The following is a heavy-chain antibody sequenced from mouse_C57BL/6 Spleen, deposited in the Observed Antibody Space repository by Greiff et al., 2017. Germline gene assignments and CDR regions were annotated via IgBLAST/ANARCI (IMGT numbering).Heavy chain of an antibody. V-gene: IGHV5-16*01. CDR2: INYDGSST. J-gene: IGHJ2*01. Sequence: EVKLMESEGGLVQPGSSMKLSCTASGFTFSDYYMAWVRQVPEKGLEWVANINYDGSSTYYLDSLKSRFIISRDNAKNILYLQMSSLKSEDTATYYCARGDYGSSGGFDYWGQGTTLTVSS. D-gene: IGHD1-1*01. CDR3: ARGDYGSSGGFDY. CDR1: GFTFSDYY.